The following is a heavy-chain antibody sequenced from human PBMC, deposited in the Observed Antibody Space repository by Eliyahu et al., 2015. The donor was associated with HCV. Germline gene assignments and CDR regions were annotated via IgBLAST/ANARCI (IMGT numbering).Heavy chain of an antibody. J-gene: IGHJ6*02. CDR3: AKGDGPNPYYGLDV. D-gene: IGHD4-17*01. CDR1: GFXFSAYA. CDR2: ISXNVGII. Sequence: EVRLLESGGDLAQPGGSXRLSXTASGFXFSAYAMTWVRQAPGKGLEWVSSISXNVGIIYYADSVRGRFTISRDSSKNTLYLQMTNLGAEDTARYYCAKGDGPNPYYGLDVWGQGTTVTVSS. V-gene: IGHV3-23*01.